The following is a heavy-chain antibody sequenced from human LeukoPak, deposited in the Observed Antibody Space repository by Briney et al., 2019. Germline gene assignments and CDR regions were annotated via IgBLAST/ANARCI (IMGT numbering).Heavy chain of an antibody. CDR3: ATLPVVPAANGAYYYYYYGMDV. D-gene: IGHD2-2*01. J-gene: IGHJ6*02. Sequence: GGSLRLSCAASGFTFSSYSMSWVRQAPGKGLEWVSSISSSSSYIYYADSVKGRFTISRDNAKNSLYLQMNSLRAEDTAVYYCATLPVVPAANGAYYYYYYGMDVWGQGTTVTVSS. CDR1: GFTFSSYS. CDR2: ISSSSSYI. V-gene: IGHV3-21*01.